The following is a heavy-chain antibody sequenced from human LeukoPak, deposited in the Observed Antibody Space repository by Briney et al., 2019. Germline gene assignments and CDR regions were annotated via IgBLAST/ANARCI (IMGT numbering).Heavy chain of an antibody. CDR1: GFTFSSYA. V-gene: IGHV3-23*01. D-gene: IGHD5-24*01. Sequence: PGGSLRLSCAASGFTFSSYAMSWVRQAPGKGLEWVSAISGSGGSTYYADSVKGRFTISRDNSKNTLYLQMNSLRAEDTAVYYCAPHDRDKMATISGYWGQGTLVTVSS. J-gene: IGHJ4*02. CDR3: APHDRDKMATISGY. CDR2: ISGSGGST.